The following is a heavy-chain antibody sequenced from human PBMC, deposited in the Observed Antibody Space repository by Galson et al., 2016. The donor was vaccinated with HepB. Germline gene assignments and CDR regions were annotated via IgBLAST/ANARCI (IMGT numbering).Heavy chain of an antibody. V-gene: IGHV4-34*01. CDR2: INHSGST. CDR1: GGSLNGYY. CDR3: ARDPGTSWYRR. D-gene: IGHD6-13*01. Sequence: LSLTCAVSGGSLNGYYWNWIRQPPGKGPEWIGEINHSGSTKYNPSLKSRVTISIDTSKDQFSLSLRSVTAADTAVYYCARDPGTSWYRRWGQGTLVTVSS. J-gene: IGHJ4*02.